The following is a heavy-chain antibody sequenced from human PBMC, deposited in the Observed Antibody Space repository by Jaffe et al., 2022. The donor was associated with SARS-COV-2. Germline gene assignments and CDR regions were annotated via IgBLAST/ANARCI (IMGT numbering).Heavy chain of an antibody. CDR1: GFTFSSYA. J-gene: IGHJ6*02. CDR3: ARDGYYDILTGPPYYGMDV. V-gene: IGHV3-30-3*01. CDR2: ISYDGSNK. D-gene: IGHD3-9*01. Sequence: QVQLVESGGGVVQPGRSLRLSCAASGFTFSSYAMHWVRQAPGKGLEWVAVISYDGSNKYYADSVKGRFTISRDNSKNTLYLQMNSLRAEDTAVYYCARDGYYDILTGPPYYGMDVWGQGTTVTVSS.